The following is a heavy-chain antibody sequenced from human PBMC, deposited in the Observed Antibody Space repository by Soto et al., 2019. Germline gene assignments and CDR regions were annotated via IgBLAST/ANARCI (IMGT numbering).Heavy chain of an antibody. J-gene: IGHJ4*02. CDR2: INHSGST. CDR1: GGSFSGYY. Sequence: QVQLQPWGAGLLKPSETLSLTCAVYGGSFSGYYWSWIRQPPGKGLEWIWEINHSGSTNYNPSLKILVTISVYTSKHQFCLKLSSATTAVSAVYYCARGDETFLCPFYDYWGQGTLVTVSS. CDR3: ARGDETFLCPFYDY. V-gene: IGHV4-34*01. D-gene: IGHD2-21*01.